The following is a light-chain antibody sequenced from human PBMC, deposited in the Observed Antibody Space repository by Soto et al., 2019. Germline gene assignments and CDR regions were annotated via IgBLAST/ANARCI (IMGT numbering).Light chain of an antibody. V-gene: IGKV1-5*03. CDR2: KAS. J-gene: IGKJ1*01. CDR3: QQYSTYTPRT. Sequence: DIPLTQSPSTLSASLLDGATIXFRTSQSISIWLAWYQQKPGKAPKILIYKASSLESGVPSRFSGSGSGTEFTLTISSLQPDDFATYYCQQYSTYTPRTFGQGTKVDIK. CDR1: QSISIW.